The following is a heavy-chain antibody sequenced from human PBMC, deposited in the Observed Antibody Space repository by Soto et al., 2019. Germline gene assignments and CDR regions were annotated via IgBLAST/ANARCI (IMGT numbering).Heavy chain of an antibody. CDR2: IYITGTT. CDR1: GTSIRHFY. D-gene: IGHD2-2*01. J-gene: IGHJ2*01. Sequence: SETLSLTCKVSGTSIRHFYWTWIRQTAGKGLEWIGRIYITGTTSLNPSLKSRVTMSMDTSKNHFSLNLTSVTAADTAVYYCVRDRADFSSTCYHYFSVWGRGTQVTVSS. CDR3: VRDRADFSSTCYHYFSV. V-gene: IGHV4-4*07.